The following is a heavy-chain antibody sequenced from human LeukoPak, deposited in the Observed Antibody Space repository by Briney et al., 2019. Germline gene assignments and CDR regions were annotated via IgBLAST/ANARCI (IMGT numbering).Heavy chain of an antibody. Sequence: SQTLSLTCAISGDSVSSNSAAWHWIRQSPSRGLEWLGRTYHRSKWYNDYALSVKSRISVNPDTPKNQFSLQLNSVTPEDTAVYYCARSGSYNFDYWGQGTLVTVPS. V-gene: IGHV6-1*01. J-gene: IGHJ4*02. D-gene: IGHD1-26*01. CDR3: ARSGSYNFDY. CDR2: TYHRSKWYN. CDR1: GDSVSSNSAA.